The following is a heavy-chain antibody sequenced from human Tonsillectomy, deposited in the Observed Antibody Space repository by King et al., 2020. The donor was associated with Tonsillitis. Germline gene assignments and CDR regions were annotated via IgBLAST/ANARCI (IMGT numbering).Heavy chain of an antibody. CDR3: ARLRVVGFDY. V-gene: IGHV4-34*01. CDR2: INHSGST. Sequence: VQLQQWGAGLLKPSEPLSLTCAVYGGSFSGYYWSWIRQPPGKGLEWIGEINHSGSTNYNPSLKSRVTISVDTSKNQFSLKLSSVTAADTAVYYCARLRVVGFDYWGQGTLVTVSS. CDR1: GGSFSGYY. D-gene: IGHD2-15*01. J-gene: IGHJ4*02.